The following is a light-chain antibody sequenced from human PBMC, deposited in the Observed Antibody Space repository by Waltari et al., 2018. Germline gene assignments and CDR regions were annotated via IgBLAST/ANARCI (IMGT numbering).Light chain of an antibody. Sequence: EIVLTQSPGSLSSSPGERVTLSCRASQSVSRALAWYQQKPGQAPRLLIFGASNRATGIPDRFSCSVSETDVSRTISRLEPEDFAVYYCQHYVRLPATFGRGTKVEIK. J-gene: IGKJ1*01. V-gene: IGKV3-20*01. CDR3: QHYVRLPAT. CDR2: GAS. CDR1: QSVSRA.